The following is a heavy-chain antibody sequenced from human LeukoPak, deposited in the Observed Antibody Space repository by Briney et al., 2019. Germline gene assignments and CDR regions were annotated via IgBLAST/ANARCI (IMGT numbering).Heavy chain of an antibody. CDR1: GYTFTDYF. CDR3: ARGPSSGAFDI. Sequence: ASVKVSCKVSGYTFTDYFMHWLRQAPGQGPEWMGWINTNSGGTKSAHKFLGRVTMTRDTSISTAYMELSRLISDDAAVYYCARGPSSGAFDIWGQGTMVTVPS. D-gene: IGHD6-6*01. J-gene: IGHJ3*02. CDR2: INTNSGGT. V-gene: IGHV1-2*02.